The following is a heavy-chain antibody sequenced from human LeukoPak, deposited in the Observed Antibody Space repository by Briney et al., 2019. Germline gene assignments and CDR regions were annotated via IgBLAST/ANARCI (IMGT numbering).Heavy chain of an antibody. D-gene: IGHD3-22*01. J-gene: IGHJ3*02. Sequence: SETLSLTCTVSGGSIRSSYYYWGWIRQPPGKGLEWIGSIYDSGSTYYNPSLKSRVAISVDTSKNQFSLKLSSVTAADTAVYYCARDVGSSGYNAFDIWGQGTVVTVSS. CDR3: ARDVGSSGYNAFDI. V-gene: IGHV4-39*07. CDR1: GGSIRSSYYY. CDR2: IYDSGST.